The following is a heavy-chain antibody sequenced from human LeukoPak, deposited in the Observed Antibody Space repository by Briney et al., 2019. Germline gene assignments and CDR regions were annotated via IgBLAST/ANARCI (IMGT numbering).Heavy chain of an antibody. CDR1: GGSFSGYY. Sequence: SETLSLTCAVYGGSFSGYYWSWIRQPPGKGLEWIGEINHSGSTNYNPSLKSRVTISVDTSKNQFSLKLSSVIAADTAVYYCARVRGGSSSGATYFDYWGQGTLVTVSS. V-gene: IGHV4-34*01. CDR2: INHSGST. D-gene: IGHD6-13*01. CDR3: ARVRGGSSSGATYFDY. J-gene: IGHJ4*02.